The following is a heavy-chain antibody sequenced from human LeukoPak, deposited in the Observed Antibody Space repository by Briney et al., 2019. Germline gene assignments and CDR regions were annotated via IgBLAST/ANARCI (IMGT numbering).Heavy chain of an antibody. CDR1: GGTFSSYA. CDR3: VQKASRGYYYGMDV. CDR2: IIPIFGTA. Sequence: SVKVSCKASGGTFSSYAISWVRQAPGQGLEWMGGIIPIFGTANYAQKFQGRVTITADESTSTAYMELSNLRSEDTAVYYCVQKASRGYYYGMDVWGQGTTVTVSS. V-gene: IGHV1-69*13. J-gene: IGHJ6*02.